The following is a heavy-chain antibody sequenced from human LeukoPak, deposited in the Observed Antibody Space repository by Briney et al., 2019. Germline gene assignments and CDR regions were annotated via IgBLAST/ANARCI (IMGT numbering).Heavy chain of an antibody. CDR3: AKVRYYGPMNWFDP. CDR2: IRSKANSYAT. D-gene: IGHD3-10*01. CDR1: GFTFSGSA. J-gene: IGHJ5*02. V-gene: IGHV3-73*01. Sequence: GGSLRLSCAASGFTFSGSAMHWVRQASGKGLEWVGRIRSKANSYATAYAASVKGRFTISRDDSKNTAYLQMNSLRAEDTAVYYCAKVRYYGPMNWFDPWGQGTLVTVSS.